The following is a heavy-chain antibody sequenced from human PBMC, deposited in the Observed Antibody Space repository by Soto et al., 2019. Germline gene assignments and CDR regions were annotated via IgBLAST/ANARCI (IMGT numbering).Heavy chain of an antibody. V-gene: IGHV4-59*12. D-gene: IGHD3-9*01. CDR1: GDSIRSSY. Sequence: SETLSLTCTVSGDSIRSSYWSWIRQPPGSGLEHIGYIHYSGNTNYNPSLKSRATISIDTSKNQFSLKLSSVTAADTAVYYCARALYYDILTGYITPYGMDVWGQGTTVTVSS. J-gene: IGHJ6*02. CDR3: ARALYYDILTGYITPYGMDV. CDR2: IHYSGNT.